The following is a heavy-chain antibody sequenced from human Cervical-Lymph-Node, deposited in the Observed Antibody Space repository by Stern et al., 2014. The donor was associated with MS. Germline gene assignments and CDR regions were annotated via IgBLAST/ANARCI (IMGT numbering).Heavy chain of an antibody. CDR2: ISAYNGNT. D-gene: IGHD3-10*01. CDR1: GYTFSSHG. Sequence: VQLVQSGAEVKKPGASVKVSCKASGYTFSSHGISWVRQAPGQGLEWMGWISAYNGNTKYEQKLQGRLTMTTDTSTNTAYMELRSLTFDDTAVYYCAREGARGSGSYYQYFGMDVWGQGTTVTVSS. J-gene: IGHJ6*02. CDR3: AREGARGSGSYYQYFGMDV. V-gene: IGHV1-18*01.